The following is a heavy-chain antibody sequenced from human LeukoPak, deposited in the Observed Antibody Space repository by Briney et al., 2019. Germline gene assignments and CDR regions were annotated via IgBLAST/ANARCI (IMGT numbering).Heavy chain of an antibody. D-gene: IGHD1-26*01. J-gene: IGHJ4*02. CDR1: GGSISSSSYY. CDR2: IYYSGST. CDR3: VRLWQWEPGIY. Sequence: SETLSLTCSVSGGSISSSSYYWGWIRQPPGKGLEWIGSIYYSGSTYYNPSLKSRVTISVDTSKNQFSLKLSSVTAADTAVYYCVRLWQWEPGIYWGQGTLVTVSS. V-gene: IGHV4-39*01.